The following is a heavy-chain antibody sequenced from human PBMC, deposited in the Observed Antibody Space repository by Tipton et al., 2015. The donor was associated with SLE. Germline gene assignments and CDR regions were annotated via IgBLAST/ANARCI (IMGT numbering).Heavy chain of an antibody. CDR1: GGSISSGGYY. V-gene: IGHV4-31*03. CDR3: ARETSEGYFDL. D-gene: IGHD6-6*01. J-gene: IGHJ2*01. Sequence: TLSLTCTVSGGSISSGGYYWSWIRQHPGKGLEWIGYIYYSGSTYYNPSLKSRVTISVDTSKNQFSLKLTSVTAADTADTAVYYCARETSEGYFDLWGRGTLVTVSS. CDR2: IYYSGST.